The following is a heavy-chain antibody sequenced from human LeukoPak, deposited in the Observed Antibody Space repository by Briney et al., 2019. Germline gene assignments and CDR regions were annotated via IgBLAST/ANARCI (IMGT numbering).Heavy chain of an antibody. CDR1: RYTFTGYY. CDR3: ARDRVVVPAAFDY. V-gene: IGHV1-2*02. Sequence: ASVKVSCKASRYTFTGYYMHWVRQAPGQGLEWMGWINPNSGGTNYAQKFQGRVTMTRDTSISTAYMELSRLRSDDTAVYYCARDRVVVPAAFDYWGQGTLVTVSS. J-gene: IGHJ4*02. CDR2: INPNSGGT. D-gene: IGHD2-2*01.